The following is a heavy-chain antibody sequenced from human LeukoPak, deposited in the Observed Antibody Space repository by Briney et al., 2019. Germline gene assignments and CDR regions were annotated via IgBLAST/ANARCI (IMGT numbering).Heavy chain of an antibody. CDR1: GYIFTSYG. CDR2: INTSSGRT. V-gene: IGHV1-2*02. CDR3: ARGSSIPVLLYHYYYMDV. J-gene: IGHJ6*03. Sequence: ASVKVSCKASGYIFTSYGISWVRQAPGQGLEWMGWINTSSGRTNYAQNFQDRVAMTRDTSISTAYMELSSLSSDDTAVYYYARGSSIPVLLYHYYYMDVWGKGTTVAVSS. D-gene: IGHD2-2*01.